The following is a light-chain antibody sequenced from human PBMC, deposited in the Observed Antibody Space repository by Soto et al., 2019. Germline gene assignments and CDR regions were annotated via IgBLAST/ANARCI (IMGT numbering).Light chain of an antibody. V-gene: IGKV1-39*01. J-gene: IGKJ1*01. Sequence: IQMTQSPSSLSASVGDRVTITCRASQSISRYLNWYQQKPGEAPHLLIYATSNLHSGVPSRFSGSGSGTEFTLTINSLQPEDFATYYCLQSYSAPRAFGQGTKVEIK. CDR1: QSISRY. CDR2: ATS. CDR3: LQSYSAPRA.